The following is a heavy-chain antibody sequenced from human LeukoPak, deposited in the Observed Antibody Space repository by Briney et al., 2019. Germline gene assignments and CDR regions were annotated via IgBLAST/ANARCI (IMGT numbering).Heavy chain of an antibody. CDR2: IYSGGST. CDR3: ARSYSSGWYPGY. J-gene: IGHJ4*02. D-gene: IGHD6-19*01. V-gene: IGHV3-66*01. Sequence: GGSLRLSCAASGFTVSSNYMSWVRQAPGKGLEWVSVIYSGGSTYYADSVKGRFTISRDNSKNTLYLQMNSLRAEDTAVYYCARSYSSGWYPGYWGQGTLVTVSS. CDR1: GFTVSSNY.